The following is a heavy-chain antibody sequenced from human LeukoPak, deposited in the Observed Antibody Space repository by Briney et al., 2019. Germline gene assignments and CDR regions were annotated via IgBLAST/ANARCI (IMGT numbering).Heavy chain of an antibody. CDR1: GITLSNYG. CDR3: AKYGDYGQYWYFDL. J-gene: IGHJ2*01. D-gene: IGHD4-17*01. CDR2: LSGSGGST. Sequence: GGSLRLSCAVSGITLSNYGMTWVRQAPGKGLEWVAGLSGSGGSTNYADSVKGRFTISRDNAKNTLYLQMNSLRAEDTAVYFCAKYGDYGQYWYFDLWGRGTLVTVSS. V-gene: IGHV3-23*01.